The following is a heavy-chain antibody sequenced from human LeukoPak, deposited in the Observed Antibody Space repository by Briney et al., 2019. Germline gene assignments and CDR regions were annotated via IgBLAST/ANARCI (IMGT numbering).Heavy chain of an antibody. CDR1: GGSISSYY. CDR3: ASTSSYDFRSGTSGDY. D-gene: IGHD3-3*01. CDR2: IYTSGST. Sequence: PSETLSLTCTVSGGSISSYYWSWIRQPAGKGLEWIGRIYTSGSTNYNPSLKSRVTMSVDTSKNQFSLKLSSVTAADTAVYYCASTSSYDFRSGTSGDYWGQGTLVTVSS. J-gene: IGHJ4*02. V-gene: IGHV4-4*07.